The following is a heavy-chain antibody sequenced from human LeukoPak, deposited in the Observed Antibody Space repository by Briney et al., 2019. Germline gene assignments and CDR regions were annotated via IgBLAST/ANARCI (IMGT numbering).Heavy chain of an antibody. CDR1: GFTFSTYW. Sequence: GGSLRLSCAASGFTFSTYWMSWVRQAPGKGLEWVANIKQDGSEKYYVDSVKGRFTISRDNAKNSLYLQMNRLRAEDTAVYLCARGASSWYATSHNFDYWGQGTLVTVSS. CDR3: ARGASSWYATSHNFDY. CDR2: IKQDGSEK. J-gene: IGHJ4*02. D-gene: IGHD6-13*01. V-gene: IGHV3-7*01.